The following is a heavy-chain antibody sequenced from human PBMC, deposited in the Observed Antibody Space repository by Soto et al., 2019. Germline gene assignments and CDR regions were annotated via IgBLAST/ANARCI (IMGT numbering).Heavy chain of an antibody. Sequence: SETLSLTCTVSGGSISSGGYYWSWIRQHPGKGLEWIGYIYYSGSTYYNPSLKSRVTISVDTSKNQFSLKLSSVTAADTAVYYCATEDTAMEVGNYGMEVWGQGTTVTVSS. CDR3: ATEDTAMEVGNYGMEV. CDR2: IYYSGST. D-gene: IGHD5-18*01. CDR1: GGSISSGGYY. J-gene: IGHJ6*02. V-gene: IGHV4-31*03.